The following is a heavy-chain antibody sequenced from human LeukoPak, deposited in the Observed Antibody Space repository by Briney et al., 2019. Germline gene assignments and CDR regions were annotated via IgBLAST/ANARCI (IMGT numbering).Heavy chain of an antibody. CDR1: GFTFSSYG. V-gene: IGHV3-23*01. J-gene: IGHJ4*02. CDR3: ARDTGSGYDYFSYYFDY. Sequence: GGSLRLSCAASGFTFSSYGMSWVRQAPGKGLEWVSIISGTAFSTYYADSVRGRFTISRDNSKNTLYLQMNSLRAEDTAVYYCARDTGSGYDYFSYYFDYWGQGTLVTVSS. CDR2: ISGTAFST. D-gene: IGHD5-12*01.